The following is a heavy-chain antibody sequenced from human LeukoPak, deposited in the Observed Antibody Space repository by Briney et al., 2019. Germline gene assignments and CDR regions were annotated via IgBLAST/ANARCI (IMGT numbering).Heavy chain of an antibody. CDR3: ARGPYDYVWGSYRTKPPNYYMDV. CDR1: GGSISSGGYS. D-gene: IGHD3-16*02. J-gene: IGHJ6*03. CDR2: IYHSGST. Sequence: PSQTLSLTCAVSGGSISSGGYSWSWIRQPPGKGLEWIGYIYHSGSTYYNPSLKRRVTISVDRSKNQFSLKLSSVTAADTAVYYCARGPYDYVWGSYRTKPPNYYMDVWGKGTTVTVSS. V-gene: IGHV4-30-2*01.